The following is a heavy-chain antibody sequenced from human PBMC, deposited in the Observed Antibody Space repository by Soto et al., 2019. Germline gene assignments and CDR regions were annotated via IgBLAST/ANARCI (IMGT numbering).Heavy chain of an antibody. CDR2: ISSSGSTI. CDR3: ARAAPPYCSGGSCQPSAFDI. J-gene: IGHJ3*02. CDR1: GFTFSDYY. V-gene: IGHV3-11*01. D-gene: IGHD2-15*01. Sequence: QVQLVESGGGLVKPGGSLRLSCAASGFTFSDYYMSWIRQAPGKGLEWVSYISSSGSTIYYADSVKGRFTISRDNAKNSLYLQMNSLRAEDTAVYYCARAAPPYCSGGSCQPSAFDIWGQGTMVTVSS.